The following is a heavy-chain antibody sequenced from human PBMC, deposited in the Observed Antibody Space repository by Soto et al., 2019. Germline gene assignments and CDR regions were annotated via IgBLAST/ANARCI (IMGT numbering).Heavy chain of an antibody. CDR2: MNPLNGDT. J-gene: IGHJ3*02. V-gene: IGHV1-3*01. D-gene: IGHD6-19*01. CDR1: GYTLTTYS. CDR3: ARGNSGAFDI. Sequence: AASVKVSCKASGYTLTTYSMHWVRQAPGQRLEWMGWMNPLNGDTKYSQRFQGRLTIIRDTSASTAYMELSSLRSEDTAIYYCARGNSGAFDIWGQGTMVTVSS.